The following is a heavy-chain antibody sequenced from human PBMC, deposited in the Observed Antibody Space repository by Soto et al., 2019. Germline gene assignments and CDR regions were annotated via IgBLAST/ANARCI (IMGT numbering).Heavy chain of an antibody. CDR2: IYYSGRT. CDR3: ARSGSYYEDGRYYFDF. D-gene: IGHD1-26*01. CDR1: GGSKSDSC. V-gene: IGHV4-59*01. J-gene: IGHJ4*02. Sequence: PWENHCRTYKGCGGSKSDSCWRRFRQNTGKGLEWIGYIYYSGRTNYNPSLKSRVTISVDTSKDQFSLKLSSVTAADTAVYYCARSGSYYEDGRYYFDFWGQGTLVTVS.